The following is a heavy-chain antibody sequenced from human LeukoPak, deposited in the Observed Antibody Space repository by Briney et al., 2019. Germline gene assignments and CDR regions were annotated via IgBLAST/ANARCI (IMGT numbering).Heavy chain of an antibody. D-gene: IGHD3-9*01. Sequence: PGGSLRLSCAASGFTFSSYAMHWVRQAPGKGREWVAVISYDGSNKYYADSVKGRFTISRDNSKNTLYLQMNSLRAEDTAVYYCARDQGYNILTEHYHGMDVWGQGTTVTVSS. CDR2: ISYDGSNK. CDR1: GFTFSSYA. J-gene: IGHJ6*02. V-gene: IGHV3-30*04. CDR3: ARDQGYNILTEHYHGMDV.